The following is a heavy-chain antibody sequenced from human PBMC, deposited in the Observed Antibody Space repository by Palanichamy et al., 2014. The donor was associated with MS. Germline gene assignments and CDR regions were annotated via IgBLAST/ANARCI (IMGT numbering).Heavy chain of an antibody. CDR3: TLLVTTLTTGPY. J-gene: IGHJ4*02. CDR1: GFTFSAST. CDR2: VRGKSYNYAT. V-gene: IGHV3-73*02. Sequence: EVQLVESGGGLVQPGGSLKLSRAASGFTFSASTIHWVRQASGKGLEWVGRVRGKSYNYATTYAESVKGRFTTSRDDSKHTAFLQMNSLKSEDTAVYYCTLLVTTLTTGPYWGRGTLVTVSS. D-gene: IGHD4-17*01.